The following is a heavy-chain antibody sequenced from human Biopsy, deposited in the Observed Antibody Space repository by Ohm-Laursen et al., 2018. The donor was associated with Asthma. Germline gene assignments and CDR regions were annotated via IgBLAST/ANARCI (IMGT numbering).Heavy chain of an antibody. CDR1: GFAVSRDH. CDR3: AREGVAGTHIEY. V-gene: IGHV3-66*02. Sequence: SLRLSCSASGFAVSRDHMFWVRQAPGKGMEWVSVIYSGGTSHNGDSVRGRFTISRDYSKNKLYLQMHSLTAEDTAVYYCAREGVAGTHIEYWGQGTLVTVSS. J-gene: IGHJ4*02. CDR2: IYSGGTS. D-gene: IGHD6-19*01.